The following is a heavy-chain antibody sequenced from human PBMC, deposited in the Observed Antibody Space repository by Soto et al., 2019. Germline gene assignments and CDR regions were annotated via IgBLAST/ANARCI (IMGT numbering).Heavy chain of an antibody. Sequence: EVQLVESGGGLVQPGGSLRLSCAATGFMFSSNWMTWVRQAPGKGLEWVANINQDGSERNYVDSVEGRFTISRDNAKNSVFLQMNSLRAEDTAKYYCATDILDFWGQGTLVTVSS. J-gene: IGHJ4*02. CDR1: GFMFSSNW. CDR3: ATDILDF. CDR2: INQDGSER. V-gene: IGHV3-7*05.